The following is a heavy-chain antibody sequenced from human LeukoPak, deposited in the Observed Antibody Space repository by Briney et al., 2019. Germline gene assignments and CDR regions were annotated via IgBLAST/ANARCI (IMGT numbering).Heavy chain of an antibody. V-gene: IGHV4-39*07. CDR1: GGSISRTSFY. CDR2: IYHSGST. CDR3: TREQAQWLVGPRAFDI. Sequence: PSETPSLTCTVSGGSISRTSFYWGWIRQPPGKGLEWIGSIYHSGSTYYNPSLKSRVTILVDTSKNQFSLKLSSVTAADTAVYSCTREQAQWLVGPRAFDIWGQGTMVTVSS. J-gene: IGHJ3*02. D-gene: IGHD6-19*01.